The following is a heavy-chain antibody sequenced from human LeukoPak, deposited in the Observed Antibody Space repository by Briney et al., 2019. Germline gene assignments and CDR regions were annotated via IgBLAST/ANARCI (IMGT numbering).Heavy chain of an antibody. V-gene: IGHV1-2*02. CDR1: GYTFTGYY. CDR2: INPNSGGT. Sequence: GASVKVSCKASGYTFTGYYMHWVRQAPGQGLEWMGWINPNSGGTNYAQKFQGRVTMTRDTSISTAYKELSRLRSDDTAVYYCARPPFLRGYSYGFWGQGTLVTVSS. J-gene: IGHJ4*02. D-gene: IGHD5-18*01. CDR3: ARPPFLRGYSYGF.